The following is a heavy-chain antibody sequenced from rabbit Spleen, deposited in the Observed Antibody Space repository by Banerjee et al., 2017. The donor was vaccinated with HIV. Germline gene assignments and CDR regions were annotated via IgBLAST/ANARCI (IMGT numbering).Heavy chain of an antibody. V-gene: IGHV1S47*01. Sequence: EQLEESGGGLVKPEGSLTLTCKASGFDFSSVAVCWVRQAPGKGPEWIACIYNGDGNTYYASWVNGRFTISRSTSLNTVTLQMTSLTAADTATYFCARDPAYASVSAYNIPVLWGQGTLVTVS. CDR1: GFDFSSVA. CDR2: IYNGDGNT. CDR3: ARDPAYASVSAYNIPVL. D-gene: IGHD1-1*01. J-gene: IGHJ3*01.